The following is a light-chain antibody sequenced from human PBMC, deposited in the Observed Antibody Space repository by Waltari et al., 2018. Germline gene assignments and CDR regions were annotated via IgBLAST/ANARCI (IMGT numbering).Light chain of an antibody. Sequence: QPVLTQPPSASGTPGQRVTISCSGTSSNLGNNVVTWYQPVPGTAPKLLIYRNDLRPSGVPDRFSASKSGTSAYLAISGLQSEVEAEYYCASWDDSLNGHWVFGGGTKVTVL. J-gene: IGLJ3*02. V-gene: IGLV1-44*01. CDR1: SSNLGNNV. CDR2: RND. CDR3: ASWDDSLNGHWV.